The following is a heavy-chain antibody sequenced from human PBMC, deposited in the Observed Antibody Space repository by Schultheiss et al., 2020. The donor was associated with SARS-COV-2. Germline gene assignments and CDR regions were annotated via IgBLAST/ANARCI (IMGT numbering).Heavy chain of an antibody. CDR1: GYSFTSYA. J-gene: IGHJ1*01. D-gene: IGHD3-10*01. Sequence: ASVKVSCKGSGYSFTSYAMHLVRQAPGQRLEWMGWINAGNGNTKYSQKFQGRVTITRDTSASTAYMELSSLRSEDTAVYYCASLGSYGLSIQHWGQGTLVTVAS. CDR3: ASLGSYGLSIQH. V-gene: IGHV1-3*01. CDR2: INAGNGNT.